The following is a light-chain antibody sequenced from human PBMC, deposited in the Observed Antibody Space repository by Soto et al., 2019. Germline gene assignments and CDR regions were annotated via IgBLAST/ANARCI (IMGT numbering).Light chain of an antibody. CDR3: QQYDKSPWT. CDR2: STS. V-gene: IGKV3-20*01. J-gene: IGKJ1*01. Sequence: EIALTQSPGTLSLSPGEGATLSCRASQSVNSNYLAWFQQKPGQAPRLLIYSTSNRATGIPDRFSGSGSGTDFTLTISRLEPEDFVVYYCQQYDKSPWTFGQGTKVEIK. CDR1: QSVNSNY.